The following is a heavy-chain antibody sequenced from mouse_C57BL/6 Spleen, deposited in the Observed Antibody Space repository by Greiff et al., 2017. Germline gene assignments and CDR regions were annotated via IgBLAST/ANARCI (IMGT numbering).Heavy chain of an antibody. D-gene: IGHD3-2*02. Sequence: EVMLVESGAELVKPGASVKLSCTASGFNIKDYYMHWVKQRTEQGLEWIGRIDPEDGETKYAPKFQGKATITADTSSNTAYLQLSSLTSEDTAVYYCARVTAQAYYAMDYWGQGTSVTVSS. J-gene: IGHJ4*01. CDR3: ARVTAQAYYAMDY. CDR2: IDPEDGET. V-gene: IGHV14-2*01. CDR1: GFNIKDYY.